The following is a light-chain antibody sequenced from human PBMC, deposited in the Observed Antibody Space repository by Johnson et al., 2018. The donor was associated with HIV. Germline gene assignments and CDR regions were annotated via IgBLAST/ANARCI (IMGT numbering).Light chain of an antibody. Sequence: QSVLTQPPSVSAAPGQKVTISCSGSSSNIGNNYVSWYQQLPGTAPKLLIYEKNKRPSGIPDRFSASKSGTSATLLIPGLQPGDEADYYCRTWDSSLGAHYVFGTGTKVTVL. J-gene: IGLJ1*01. V-gene: IGLV1-51*02. CDR1: SSNIGNNY. CDR3: RTWDSSLGAHYV. CDR2: EKN.